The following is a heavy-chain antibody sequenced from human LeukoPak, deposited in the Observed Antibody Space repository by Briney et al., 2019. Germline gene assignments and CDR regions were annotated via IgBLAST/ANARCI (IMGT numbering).Heavy chain of an antibody. V-gene: IGHV4-30-2*01. J-gene: IGHJ4*02. CDR2: IYHTGRT. CDR3: ARKRWELSGHLDY. CDR1: GGSISSGGYY. D-gene: IGHD1-26*01. Sequence: KSSQTLSLTCTVSGGSISSGGYYWNWIRQPPGKGLEWIGYIYHTGRTYYNPSLKSRVTISVDTSKDQFSLMLSSVTAADTAVYYCARKRWELSGHLDYWGQGTLVTVSS.